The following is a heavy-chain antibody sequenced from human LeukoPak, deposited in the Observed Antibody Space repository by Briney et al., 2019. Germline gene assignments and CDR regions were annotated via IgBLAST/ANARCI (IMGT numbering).Heavy chain of an antibody. CDR1: GYTLTELS. D-gene: IGHD2-2*01. CDR2: FDPEDGET. CDR3: ATDRVRCSSTSCYSSFDY. V-gene: IGHV1-24*01. Sequence: ASVKVSCKVSGYTLTELSMHWVRQAPGKGLEWMGGFDPEDGETIYAQKFQGRVTMTEDTSTGTAYMELSSLRSEDTAVYYCATDRVRCSSTSCYSSFDYWGQGTLVTVSS. J-gene: IGHJ4*02.